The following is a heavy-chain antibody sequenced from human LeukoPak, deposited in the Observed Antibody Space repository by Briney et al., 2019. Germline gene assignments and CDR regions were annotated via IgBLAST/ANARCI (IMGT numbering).Heavy chain of an antibody. V-gene: IGHV3-21*04. D-gene: IGHD2-2*01. CDR3: AKEWVPVDIVVVPAAIRAGSPFDY. Sequence: GGSLRLSCAASGFTFSSYSMNWVRQAPGKGLEWVSSISSSSSYIYYADSVKGRFTISRDNAKNSLYLQMNSLRAEDTAVYYCAKEWVPVDIVVVPAAIRAGSPFDYWGQGTLVTVSS. J-gene: IGHJ4*02. CDR1: GFTFSSYS. CDR2: ISSSSSYI.